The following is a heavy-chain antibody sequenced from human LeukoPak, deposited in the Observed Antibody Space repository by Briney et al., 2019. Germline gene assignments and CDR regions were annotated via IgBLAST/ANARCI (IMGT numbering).Heavy chain of an antibody. V-gene: IGHV3-30*02. Sequence: GGSLRLSCAASGFIFSNYAMHWVRQAPRKGLEWVTFIRYDGSNKYYAESVKGRFTISRDNSKNTLYLQMNSLRAEDTAVYYCAKAIHSSSSGVVDYWGQGTLVTVSS. J-gene: IGHJ4*02. D-gene: IGHD6-6*01. CDR3: AKAIHSSSSGVVDY. CDR1: GFIFSNYA. CDR2: IRYDGSNK.